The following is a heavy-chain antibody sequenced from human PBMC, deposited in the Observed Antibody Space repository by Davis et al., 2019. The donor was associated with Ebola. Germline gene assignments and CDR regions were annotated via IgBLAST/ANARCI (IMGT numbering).Heavy chain of an antibody. Sequence: ASVKVSCKASGYTFTGSYMHWVRQAPGQGLEWMGWINPNSGGTNYAQKFQGRVTMTRDTSISTAYMELRSLRSDDTAVYYCARDQACDYGDFWGQGTLVTVSS. J-gene: IGHJ4*02. CDR2: INPNSGGT. CDR3: ARDQACDYGDF. V-gene: IGHV1-2*02. CDR1: GYTFTGSY.